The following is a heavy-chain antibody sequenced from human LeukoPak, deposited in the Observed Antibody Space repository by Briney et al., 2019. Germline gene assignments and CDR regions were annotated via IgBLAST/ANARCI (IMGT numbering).Heavy chain of an antibody. D-gene: IGHD3-10*01. CDR3: ARLPIYYYGSGSYYKRGWFDP. V-gene: IGHV4-34*01. J-gene: IGHJ5*02. CDR1: GGSFSGYY. Sequence: SETLSLTCAVDGGSFSGYYWSWIRQPPGKGLEWIGEINHSGSTNYNPSLKSRVTISVDTSKNQFSLKLSSVTAADTAVYYCARLPIYYYGSGSYYKRGWFDPWGQGTLVTVSS. CDR2: INHSGST.